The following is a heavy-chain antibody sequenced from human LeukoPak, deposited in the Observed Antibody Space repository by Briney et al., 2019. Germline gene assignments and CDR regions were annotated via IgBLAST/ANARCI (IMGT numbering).Heavy chain of an antibody. J-gene: IGHJ4*02. Sequence: GASVKVSCKVSGYTLTELPIHWVRQAPGKGLEWMGGFDPDDGETVYAQMFQGRVTMTEDTSSDTASMELSSLRSDDLAVYYYAVGTSGSYYVGIVRPIDYWGQGTLVTVSS. CDR1: GYTLTELP. V-gene: IGHV1-24*01. D-gene: IGHD1-26*01. CDR3: AVGTSGSYYVGIVRPIDY. CDR2: FDPDDGET.